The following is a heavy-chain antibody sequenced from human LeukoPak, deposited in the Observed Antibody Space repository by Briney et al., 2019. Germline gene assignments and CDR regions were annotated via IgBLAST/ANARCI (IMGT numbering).Heavy chain of an antibody. CDR1: GFTFSSYA. CDR3: ARDQYDTWSRRGNFDS. CDR2: ISHDGSNK. Sequence: GGSLRLSCAASGFTFSSYAMHWVRQAPGKGLEWVAVISHDGSNKYYADSVKGRFTISRDNSKNTLYLQMNSLRAEDTAVFYCARDQYDTWSRRGNFDSWGQGTLVIVSS. J-gene: IGHJ4*02. D-gene: IGHD3-3*01. V-gene: IGHV3-30*04.